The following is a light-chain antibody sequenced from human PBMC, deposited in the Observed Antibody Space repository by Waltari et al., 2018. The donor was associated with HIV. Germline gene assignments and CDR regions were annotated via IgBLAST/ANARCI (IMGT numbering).Light chain of an antibody. J-gene: IGLJ2*01. CDR2: EDN. V-gene: IGLV2-23*01. CDR3: CAYAGGLE. CDR1: SSDTGNYNL. Sequence: QSALTQPASVSGSPGQSITISCTGTSSDTGNYNLVSWYQLYPGKAPKLIIYEDNKRPSGVSNRCSGSKSADTASLTIAGLQAEDEADYYCCAYAGGLEFGGGTKLTVL.